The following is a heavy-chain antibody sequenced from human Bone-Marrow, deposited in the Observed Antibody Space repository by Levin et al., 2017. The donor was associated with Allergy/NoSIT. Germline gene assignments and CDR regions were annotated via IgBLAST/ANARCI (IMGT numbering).Heavy chain of an antibody. D-gene: IGHD6-19*01. V-gene: IGHV3-72*01. Sequence: GGSLRLSCTVSGVTFSDHYMDWVRQAPGKGLEWVGCISNRADSYITEYAASVKGRFTISSVDSLNSLYLQINSLKTEDTAVYYYATVRNMSGWKYWYFVLWGRGTLDTVSS. CDR3: ATVRNMSGWKYWYFVL. J-gene: IGHJ2*01. CDR1: GVTFSDHY. CDR2: ISNRADSYIT.